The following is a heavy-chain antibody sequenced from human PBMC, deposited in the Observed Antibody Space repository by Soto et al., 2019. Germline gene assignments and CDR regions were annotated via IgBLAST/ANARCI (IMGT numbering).Heavy chain of an antibody. D-gene: IGHD3-16*01. CDR2: ISIGSSTI. CDR3: ALYDLDY. V-gene: IGHV3-48*01. CDR1: GFTFSSYN. Sequence: GGSLRLSCAASGFTFSSYNMNWVRQAPGKGLEWVSYISIGSSTIYYADSVKGRFTISRDNAKNSLYLQMNSLRAEDTAVYYCALYDLDYWGQGTLVTVSS. J-gene: IGHJ4*02.